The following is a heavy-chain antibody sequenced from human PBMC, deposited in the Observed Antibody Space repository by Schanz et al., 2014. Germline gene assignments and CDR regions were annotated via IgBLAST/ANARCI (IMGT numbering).Heavy chain of an antibody. CDR3: ARAGQDFEYSSLSPIWYFDL. CDR1: GYTFTGYY. Sequence: QVQLVQSGAEVKKPGASVKVSCKASGYTFTGYYMHWVRQAPGQGLEWMGWINPNSGGTNYAQEFQGRVTMTRDTSTSTAYMELSRLRSDDKAVYYCARAGQDFEYSSLSPIWYFDLWGRGTLVTVSS. J-gene: IGHJ2*01. CDR2: INPNSGGT. D-gene: IGHD6-6*01. V-gene: IGHV1-2*02.